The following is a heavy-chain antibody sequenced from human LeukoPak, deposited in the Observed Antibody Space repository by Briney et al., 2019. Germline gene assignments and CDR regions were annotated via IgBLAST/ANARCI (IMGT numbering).Heavy chain of an antibody. Sequence: SETLSLTCTVSGGSISSGGYYWSWIRQHPGKGLEWIGYIYYSGSTYYNPSLKSRVTISVDTSKNQFSLKLSSVTAADTAVYYCAGFWSGYNYYYGMDVWGQGTTVTVSS. CDR3: AGFWSGYNYYYGMDV. D-gene: IGHD3-3*01. V-gene: IGHV4-31*03. J-gene: IGHJ6*02. CDR1: GGSISSGGYY. CDR2: IYYSGST.